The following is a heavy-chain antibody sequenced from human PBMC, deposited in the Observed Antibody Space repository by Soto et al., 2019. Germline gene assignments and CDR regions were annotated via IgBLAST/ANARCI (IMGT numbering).Heavy chain of an antibody. CDR1: GYNFISYW. J-gene: IGHJ4*02. CDR2: IDPSDSYT. Sequence: GESLKISCKGSGYNFISYWIIWVRQMPGKGLEWMGRIDPSDSYTNYSPSFQGHVTISADKSFSTAYLQWSSLKASDTAMYYCASRSRAAVAGTGVDFWRQGTLLTVSS. V-gene: IGHV5-10-1*01. D-gene: IGHD6-19*01. CDR3: ASRSRAAVAGTGVDF.